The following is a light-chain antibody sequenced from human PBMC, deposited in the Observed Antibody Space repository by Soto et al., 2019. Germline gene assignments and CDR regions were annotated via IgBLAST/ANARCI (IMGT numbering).Light chain of an antibody. CDR2: DAS. Sequence: EIVLTQSPATLSLSPGERATLSCRASQSVGSSLVWYQQRPGQAPRLLLYDASNRATDIPARFSGSGSGIDFTLTISSLESEDFAVYYCHQRSYWPWTFGQGTKV. CDR1: QSVGSS. J-gene: IGKJ1*01. CDR3: HQRSYWPWT. V-gene: IGKV3-11*01.